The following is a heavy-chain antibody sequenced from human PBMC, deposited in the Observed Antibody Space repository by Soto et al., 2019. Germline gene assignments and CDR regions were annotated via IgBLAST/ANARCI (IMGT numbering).Heavy chain of an antibody. J-gene: IGHJ6*02. V-gene: IGHV3-21*01. D-gene: IGHD3-10*01. Sequence: EVQLVESGGGLVKPGGSLRLSCAASGFTFSSYSMNWVRQAPGKGLEWVSSISSSSSYIYYADSVKGRFTISRDNAKNSLYLQMNSLRAEDTAVYYCAGLDGYGSGSYGMDVWGQGTTVTVSS. CDR2: ISSSSSYI. CDR1: GFTFSSYS. CDR3: AGLDGYGSGSYGMDV.